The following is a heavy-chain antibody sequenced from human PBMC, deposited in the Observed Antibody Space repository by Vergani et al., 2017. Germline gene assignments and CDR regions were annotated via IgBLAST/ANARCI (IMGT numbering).Heavy chain of an antibody. CDR1: GFTFSSYS. V-gene: IGHV3-21*01. CDR3: AKGSVTMVRGVTSSFDY. CDR2: ISSSSSYI. Sequence: EVQLVESGGGLVKPGGSLRLSCAASGFTFSSYSMNWVRQAPGKGLEWVSSISSSSSYIYYADSVKGRFTISRDNAKNSLYLQMNSLRAEDTAVYYCAKGSVTMVRGVTSSFDYWGQGTLVTVSS. J-gene: IGHJ4*02. D-gene: IGHD3-10*01.